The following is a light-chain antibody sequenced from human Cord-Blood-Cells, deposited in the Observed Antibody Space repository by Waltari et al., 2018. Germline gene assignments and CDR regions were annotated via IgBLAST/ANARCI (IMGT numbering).Light chain of an antibody. CDR1: QSISSY. Sequence: DSHMTQSPSSLAASVGDRVTITCRASQSISSYLNWYQQKPGKAPKLLIFAASSLQSGVPSRFSGSGSGTDFTLTISSLQPEDFATYYCQQSYSTPPWTFGQGTKVEIK. CDR3: QQSYSTPPWT. CDR2: AAS. J-gene: IGKJ1*01. V-gene: IGKV1-39*01.